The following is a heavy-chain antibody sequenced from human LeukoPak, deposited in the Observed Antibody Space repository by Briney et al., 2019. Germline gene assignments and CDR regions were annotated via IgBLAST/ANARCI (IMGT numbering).Heavy chain of an antibody. Sequence: GGSLRLSCAASKFRFNSYAMSWVRQAPGKGLEWVSTISGNAGSRYYADSVKGRFTISRDNSKNTLELQMNSLRAEDTAIYYCAKDLAPYSSGSPFDYWGPGTLVTVSS. CDR2: ISGNAGSR. CDR3: AKDLAPYSSGSPFDY. D-gene: IGHD2-15*01. J-gene: IGHJ4*02. V-gene: IGHV3-23*01. CDR1: KFRFNSYA.